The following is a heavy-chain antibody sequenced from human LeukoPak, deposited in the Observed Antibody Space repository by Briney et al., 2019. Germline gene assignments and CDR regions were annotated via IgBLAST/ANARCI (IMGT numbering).Heavy chain of an antibody. J-gene: IGHJ6*02. CDR2: IFSNDEK. Sequence: ETLPLTCSVSGGSMSSYYWSWIRQPPGKALEWLAHIFSNDEKSYSTSLESRLTISKDTSKSQVVLTMTNMDPVDTATYYCARHTQWLVGDYYYYGMDVWGQGTTVTVSS. D-gene: IGHD6-19*01. CDR1: GGSMSSYYW. CDR3: ARHTQWLVGDYYYYGMDV. V-gene: IGHV2-26*01.